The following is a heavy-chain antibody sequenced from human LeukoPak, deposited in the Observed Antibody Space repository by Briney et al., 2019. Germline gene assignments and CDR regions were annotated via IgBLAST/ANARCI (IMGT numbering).Heavy chain of an antibody. V-gene: IGHV4-39*01. CDR3: ARQLGYCSSTSCYADKVDY. CDR2: IYYSGST. J-gene: IGHJ4*02. D-gene: IGHD2-2*01. Sequence: SETLSLTCTVSGGSISSSSYYWGWIRQPPGKGLEWIGSIYYSGSTYYNPTLKRRVTISVDTTKNQFSLKLCSVTAAETAVYYCARQLGYCSSTSCYADKVDYWGQGTLVTVSS. CDR1: GGSISSSSYY.